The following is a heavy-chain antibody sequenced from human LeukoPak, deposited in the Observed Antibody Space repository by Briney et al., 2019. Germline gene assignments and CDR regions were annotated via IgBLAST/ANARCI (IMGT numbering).Heavy chain of an antibody. Sequence: SQTLSLTCAVSGGSISSGGYSWSWIRQPPGKGLEWIGYIYHSGSTNYNPSLKSRVTISVDTSKNQFSLKLSSVTAADTAVYHCAREGSGSGWYNRDQNWFDPWGQGTLVTVSS. CDR1: GGSISSGGYS. CDR2: IYHSGST. J-gene: IGHJ5*02. CDR3: AREGSGSGWYNRDQNWFDP. D-gene: IGHD6-19*01. V-gene: IGHV4-30-2*01.